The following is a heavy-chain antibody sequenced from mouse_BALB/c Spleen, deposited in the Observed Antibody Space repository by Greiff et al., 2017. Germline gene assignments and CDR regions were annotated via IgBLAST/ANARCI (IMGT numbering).Heavy chain of an antibody. J-gene: IGHJ2*01. CDR3: ARHDYYGSSYDYFDY. CDR2: ISSGGSYT. V-gene: IGHV5-6*01. CDR1: GFTFSSYG. D-gene: IGHD1-1*01. Sequence: EVKVVESGGDLVKPGGSLKLSCAASGFTFSSYGMSWVRQTPDKRLEWVATISSGGSYTYYPDSVKGRFTISRDNAKNTLYLQMSSLKSEDTAMYYCARHDYYGSSYDYFDYWGQGTTLTVSS.